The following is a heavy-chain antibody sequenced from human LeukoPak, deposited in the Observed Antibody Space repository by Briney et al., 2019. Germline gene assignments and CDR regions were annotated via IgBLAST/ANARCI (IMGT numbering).Heavy chain of an antibody. V-gene: IGHV4-59*01. CDR2: IYYSGST. Sequence: PSETLSLTCTVSGGSISSYYWSWIRQPPGKGLEWIGYIYYSGSTNYNPSLTSRVTISVDTSKNQFSLKLSSVTAADTAVYYCARDVTAMAYFDYWGQGTLVTVSS. D-gene: IGHD5-18*01. CDR1: GGSISSYY. J-gene: IGHJ4*02. CDR3: ARDVTAMAYFDY.